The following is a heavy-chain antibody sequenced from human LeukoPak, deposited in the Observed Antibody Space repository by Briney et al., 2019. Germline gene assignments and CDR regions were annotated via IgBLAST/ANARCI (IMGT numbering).Heavy chain of an antibody. CDR1: GYSISSGYY. CDR2: IYHGGST. J-gene: IGHJ4*02. Sequence: SETLSLTCAVSGYSISSGYYWGWIRQPPGKGLEWIGSIYHGGSTYYNPSLKSRVTISVDTSKNQFSLKLSSVTAADTAVYYCARDGRGAEVDFWGQGTLVTVSS. V-gene: IGHV4-38-2*02. D-gene: IGHD3-10*01. CDR3: ARDGRGAEVDF.